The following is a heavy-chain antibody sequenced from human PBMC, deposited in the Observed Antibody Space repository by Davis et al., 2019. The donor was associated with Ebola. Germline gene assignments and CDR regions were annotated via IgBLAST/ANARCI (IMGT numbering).Heavy chain of an antibody. CDR2: IYPGDSDT. CDR3: ARHLRGYSGYDPYYYYGMDV. CDR1: GYSFTSYW. J-gene: IGHJ6*02. V-gene: IGHV5-51*01. Sequence: GESLKISCKGSGYSFTSYWIGWVRQMPGKGLEWMGIIYPGDSDTRYSPSFQGQVTISADKSISTAYLQWSSLKASDTAMYYCARHLRGYSGYDPYYYYGMDVLGQGTTVTVSS. D-gene: IGHD5-12*01.